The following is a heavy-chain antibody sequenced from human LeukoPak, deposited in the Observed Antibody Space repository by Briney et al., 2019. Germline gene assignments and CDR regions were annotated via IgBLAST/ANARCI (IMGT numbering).Heavy chain of an antibody. V-gene: IGHV4-59*08. Sequence: SETLSLTCTVSGGSISSYYWSWIRQPPGKGLEWIGYIYYSGSTNYNPSLKSRGTISVDTFKNQFSLKLSSVTAADTAVYYCASSMITFGGVIVYFDYWGQGTLVTVSS. J-gene: IGHJ4*02. D-gene: IGHD3-16*02. CDR1: GGSISSYY. CDR2: IYYSGST. CDR3: ASSMITFGGVIVYFDY.